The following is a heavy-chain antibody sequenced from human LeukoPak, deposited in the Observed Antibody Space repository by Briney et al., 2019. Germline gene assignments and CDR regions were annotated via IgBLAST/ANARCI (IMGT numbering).Heavy chain of an antibody. CDR3: ARDSRYYDYWSGYLDY. J-gene: IGHJ4*02. V-gene: IGHV4-39*07. CDR1: GGSISSSSYY. D-gene: IGHD3-3*01. CDR2: IYYSGST. Sequence: PSETLSLTCTVSGGSISSSSYYWGWIRQPPGKGLEWIGSIYYSGSTYYNPSLKSRVTMSVDTSNNQFFLNLSSVTAADTAVYYCARDSRYYDYWSGYLDYWGQGTLVTVSS.